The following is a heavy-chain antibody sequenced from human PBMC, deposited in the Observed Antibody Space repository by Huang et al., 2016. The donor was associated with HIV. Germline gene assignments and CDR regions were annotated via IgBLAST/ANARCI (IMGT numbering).Heavy chain of an antibody. CDR2: VDPEDGET. CDR3: ATVYRRFRNHDSRDYYFDY. V-gene: IGHV1-24*01. D-gene: IGHD3-22*01. Sequence: QVQLVQSGAEVKKPGASVTVSCKVSGYPLTDLSMHWVRQAPGKGLEWMGGVDPEDGETIYEQKFEGRVTMTEGTSTDTAYMELSSLGSEDTAVYYCATVYRRFRNHDSRDYYFDYWDQGTLVTVSS. J-gene: IGHJ4*02. CDR1: GYPLTDLS.